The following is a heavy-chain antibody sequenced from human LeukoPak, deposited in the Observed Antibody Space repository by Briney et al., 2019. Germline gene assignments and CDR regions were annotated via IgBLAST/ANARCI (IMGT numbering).Heavy chain of an antibody. J-gene: IGHJ4*02. V-gene: IGHV3-23*01. D-gene: IGHD3-22*01. CDR2: IGGSGGST. Sequence: GGSLRLSCAASGFTFSSYGMSWVRQAPGKGLEWVSAIGGSGGSTYYADSVKGRFTISRDNSKNTLYLQMNSLRAEDTAVYYCAKNYYDSSGYYYFDYWGQGTLVTVSS. CDR1: GFTFSSYG. CDR3: AKNYYDSSGYYYFDY.